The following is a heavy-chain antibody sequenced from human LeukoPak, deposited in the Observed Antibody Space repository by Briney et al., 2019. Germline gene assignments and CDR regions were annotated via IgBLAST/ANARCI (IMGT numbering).Heavy chain of an antibody. Sequence: GRSLRLSCAASGFTFDDYAMRWVRQAPGKGLEWVSGISGNSGSIGYADSVKGRFTSSRDNAKNSLYLQMNSLRAEDTALYYCAQLVAHLGAYYDSSGDKDYWGQGALVTVSS. V-gene: IGHV3-9*01. D-gene: IGHD3-22*01. CDR1: GFTFDDYA. CDR2: ISGNSGSI. J-gene: IGHJ4*02. CDR3: AQLVAHLGAYYDSSGDKDY.